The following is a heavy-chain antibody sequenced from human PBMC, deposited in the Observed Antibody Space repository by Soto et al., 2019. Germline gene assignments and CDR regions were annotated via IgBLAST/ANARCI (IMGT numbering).Heavy chain of an antibody. D-gene: IGHD5-12*01. CDR1: GYTFTSYG. J-gene: IGHJ4*02. Sequence: ASVKVSCKASGYTFTSYGISWVRQAPGQGLEWMGWISAYNGTANYAQKFQGRVTITADESTSTAYMELSSLRSEDTAVYYCARSGRDGYNHYYFDYWGQGTLVTVSS. CDR3: ARSGRDGYNHYYFDY. V-gene: IGHV1-18*01. CDR2: ISAYNGTA.